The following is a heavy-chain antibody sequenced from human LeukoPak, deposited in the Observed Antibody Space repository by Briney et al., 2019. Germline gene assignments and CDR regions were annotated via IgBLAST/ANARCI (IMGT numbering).Heavy chain of an antibody. CDR1: GDSIRSDSW. Sequence: SETLSLTCAVTGDSIRSDSWWIWVRQAPGKGLEWIGERYHDGRRTYNPSLKSRVSISLDESENQFSLELTSVTAADTAVYFCAREKGHLMEVDVWGQGTTVTVSS. J-gene: IGHJ6*02. CDR3: AREKGHLMEVDV. CDR2: RYHDGRR. V-gene: IGHV4-4*02. D-gene: IGHD3-3*01.